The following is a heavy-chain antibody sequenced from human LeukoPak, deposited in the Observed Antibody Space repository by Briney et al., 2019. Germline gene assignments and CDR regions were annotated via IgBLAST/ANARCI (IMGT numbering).Heavy chain of an antibody. J-gene: IGHJ4*02. CDR3: ARGAIYGSGSYYKF. CDR2: ITHSGST. V-gene: IGHV4-34*01. D-gene: IGHD3-10*01. Sequence: SETLSLTCAVYGGSFSGYYWTWIRQPPGKGLEWIGEITHSGSTNYNPSPKSRVTISVDTSKNQFSLKLSSVTAADTAVYYCARGAIYGSGSYYKFWGQGTLVTVSS. CDR1: GGSFSGYY.